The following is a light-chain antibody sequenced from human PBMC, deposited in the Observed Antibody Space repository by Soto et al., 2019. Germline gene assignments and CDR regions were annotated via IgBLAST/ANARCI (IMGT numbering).Light chain of an antibody. CDR1: QSVSSN. CDR3: QQYDSSPRT. V-gene: IGKV3-15*01. J-gene: IGKJ1*01. Sequence: EIVMTQSPVTLSVSPGERVTLSCRASQSVSSNLAWYQQKPGQAPSLLIYGAFTRATGIPARFSGSGSGTDFTLTISRLEPEDFAVYYCQQYDSSPRTFGQGTKVDIK. CDR2: GAF.